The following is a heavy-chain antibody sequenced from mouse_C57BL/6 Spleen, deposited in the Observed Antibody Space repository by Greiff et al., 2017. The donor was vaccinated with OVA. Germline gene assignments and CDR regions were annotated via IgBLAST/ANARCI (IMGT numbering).Heavy chain of an antibody. Sequence: VQLQQPGAELVKPGASVKLSCKASGYTFTSYWMHWVQQRPGQGLEWIGMIHPNSGSTNYDEKFKSKATLTVDKSSSTAYMQLSSLTSEDSAVYYCARSGGTTVVSRWYFDVWGTGTTVTVSS. CDR2: IHPNSGST. J-gene: IGHJ1*03. CDR1: GYTFTSYW. CDR3: ARSGGTTVVSRWYFDV. V-gene: IGHV1-64*01. D-gene: IGHD1-1*01.